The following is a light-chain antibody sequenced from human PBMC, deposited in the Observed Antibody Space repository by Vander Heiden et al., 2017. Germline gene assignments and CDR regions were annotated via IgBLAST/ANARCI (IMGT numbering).Light chain of an antibody. CDR1: SLRFYY. V-gene: IGLV3-19*01. Sequence: SSALTQHPAAPVALGQTVRITCRADSLRFYYASWFQQKPGQAPILVLYGDNTRPSAIPDRFSGSSSGNTASLTITGTQAEDEADYYCNSRDSGTNHFVVFGGGTQLTVL. J-gene: IGLJ2*01. CDR3: NSRDSGTNHFVV. CDR2: GDN.